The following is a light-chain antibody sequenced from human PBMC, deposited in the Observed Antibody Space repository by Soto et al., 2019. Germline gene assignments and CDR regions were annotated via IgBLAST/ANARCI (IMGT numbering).Light chain of an antibody. V-gene: IGKV1-27*01. CDR2: AAS. CDR3: QRYNNWPLT. Sequence: DIPMTQSPSSLSASVGDRVTLTCRASQGISTYLAWYQQRPGKVPTLLIYAASTLQSGVPSRFSGSGSGTDFTLTISSLQPEDVATYYCQRYNNWPLTFGGGTKVESK. CDR1: QGISTY. J-gene: IGKJ4*01.